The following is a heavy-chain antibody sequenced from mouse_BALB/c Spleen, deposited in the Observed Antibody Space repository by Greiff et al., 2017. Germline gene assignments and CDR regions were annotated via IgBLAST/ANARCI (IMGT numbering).Heavy chain of an antibody. CDR3: ARRGWENYFDY. CDR2: INPSNGRT. J-gene: IGHJ2*01. D-gene: IGHD3-3*01. V-gene: IGHV1S81*02. Sequence: VQLQQPGAELVKPGASVKLSCKASGYTFTSYWMHWVKQRPGQGLEWIGEINPSNGRTNYNEKFKSKATLTVDKSSSTAYMQLSSLTSEDSAVYYCARRGWENYFDYWGQGTTLTVSS. CDR1: GYTFTSYW.